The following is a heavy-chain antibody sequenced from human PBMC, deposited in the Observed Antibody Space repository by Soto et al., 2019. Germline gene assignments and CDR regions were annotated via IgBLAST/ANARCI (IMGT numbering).Heavy chain of an antibody. CDR1: GYTFTSYD. CDR2: MNPNSGNT. Sequence: QVQLVQSGAEVKKPGASVKVSCKASGYTFTSYDINWVRQATVQGLEWIGWMNPNSGNTGYAQKFQGRVSMTRTTSISTAYIELSSLRSEDTAVYYCARGGGDGCPSAYWGQGTLVTVSS. J-gene: IGHJ4*02. D-gene: IGHD3-16*01. CDR3: ARGGGDGCPSAY. V-gene: IGHV1-8*01.